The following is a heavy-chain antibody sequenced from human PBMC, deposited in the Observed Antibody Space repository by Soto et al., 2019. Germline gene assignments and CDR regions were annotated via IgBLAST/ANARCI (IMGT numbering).Heavy chain of an antibody. V-gene: IGHV4-59*08. D-gene: IGHD7-27*01. CDR1: GGSMSPYY. CDR3: ARHSKKTGDFDYYYGMDV. J-gene: IGHJ6*02. Sequence: PSEILSLTCSVFGGSMSPYYWSWIRQSPGKGLEWIANIYYRGNTNYNPSLESRVTISIDTSKNQFSLKLNSLTAADTAVYYCARHSKKTGDFDYYYGMDVWGQGTTVTVSS. CDR2: IYYRGNT.